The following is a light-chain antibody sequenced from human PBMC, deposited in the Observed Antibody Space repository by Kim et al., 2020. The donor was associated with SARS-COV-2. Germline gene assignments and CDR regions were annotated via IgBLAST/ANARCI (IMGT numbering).Light chain of an antibody. Sequence: QSVLTQPPSVSGAPGQSVTMSCTGNSSNIGANFDVHWYQQFPGTAPKVLIYGNTNRPSGVPDRFSGSKSGTSGSLAITGLQADDEADYYCQSYDSILSAWVFGGGTQLTVL. CDR3: QSYDSILSAWV. V-gene: IGLV1-40*01. CDR1: SSNIGANFD. CDR2: GNT. J-gene: IGLJ3*02.